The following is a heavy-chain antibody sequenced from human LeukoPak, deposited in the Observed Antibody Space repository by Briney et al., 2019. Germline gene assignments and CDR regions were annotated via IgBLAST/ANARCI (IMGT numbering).Heavy chain of an antibody. V-gene: IGHV1-2*02. Sequence: PGASVKVSCKASGYTFTDYYMHWVRQAPGQGLEWMGWINPDSGGTNYAQKFQGRVTMARDTSISTVYMELSRLRSDDTAVYYCARDGKDIAVRLFDYWGQGILVTVSS. D-gene: IGHD6-6*01. J-gene: IGHJ4*02. CDR1: GYTFTDYY. CDR3: ARDGKDIAVRLFDY. CDR2: INPDSGGT.